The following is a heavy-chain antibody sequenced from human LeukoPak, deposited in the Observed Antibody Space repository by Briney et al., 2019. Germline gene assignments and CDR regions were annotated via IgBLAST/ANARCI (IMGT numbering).Heavy chain of an antibody. Sequence: PGGSLRLSCAASGFTFSSYEMNWVRQAPGKGLEWVSYISSSGSTIYYADSVKGRFTISSDKSKNTLFLQMNSLRAEDTTLYYCAKGLETESRLDSWGQGTLVTVSS. J-gene: IGHJ4*02. CDR2: ISSSGSTI. CDR1: GFTFSSYE. V-gene: IGHV3-48*03. D-gene: IGHD1-1*01. CDR3: AKGLETESRLDS.